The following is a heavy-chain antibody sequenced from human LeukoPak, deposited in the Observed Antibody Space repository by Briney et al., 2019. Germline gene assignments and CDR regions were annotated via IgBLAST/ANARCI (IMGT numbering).Heavy chain of an antibody. Sequence: KSSETLSLTCTVSSGSISSTTYYWAWIRQPPGKGLEWIGYIYYSGSTNYNPSLKSRVTISVDTSKNQFSLKLSSVTAADTAVYYCARELTYCSSTSCYGEVYYFDYWGQGTLVTVSS. CDR1: SGSISSTTYY. CDR2: IYYSGST. CDR3: ARELTYCSSTSCYGEVYYFDY. J-gene: IGHJ4*02. D-gene: IGHD2-2*01. V-gene: IGHV4-61*05.